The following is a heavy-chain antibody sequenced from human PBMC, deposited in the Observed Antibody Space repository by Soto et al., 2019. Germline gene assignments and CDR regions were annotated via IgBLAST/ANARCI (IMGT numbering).Heavy chain of an antibody. CDR1: GFNFDDSA. D-gene: IGHD1-26*01. Sequence: LRLSCVASGFNFDDSAMNWVRQVPGKGLEWVSGITWNSGHILYADSVKGRFTVSRDSGKNSLYLQMNSLRAEDTAVYYCAYGGSCDYWGQGTQVTVSS. CDR2: ITWNSGHI. J-gene: IGHJ4*02. CDR3: AYGGSCDY. V-gene: IGHV3-9*01.